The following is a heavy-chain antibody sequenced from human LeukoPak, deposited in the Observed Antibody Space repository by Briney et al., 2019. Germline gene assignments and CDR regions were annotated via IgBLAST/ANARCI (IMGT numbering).Heavy chain of an antibody. CDR1: GYTFTDYY. CDR3: ARANALYCSSTSCLFDY. CDR2: INPNSGGT. D-gene: IGHD2-2*01. V-gene: IGHV1-2*02. J-gene: IGHJ4*02. Sequence: ASVKVSCKASGYTFTDYYIHWVRQAPGQGLEWMAWINPNSGGTYYAQNFHDRITPTRDTSISTAYMELSRLRSDDTAICYCARANALYCSSTSCLFDYWGQGTLVTVSS.